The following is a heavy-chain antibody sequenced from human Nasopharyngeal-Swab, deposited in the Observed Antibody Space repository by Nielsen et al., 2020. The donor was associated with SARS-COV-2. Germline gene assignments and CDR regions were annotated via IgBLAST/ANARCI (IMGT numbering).Heavy chain of an antibody. D-gene: IGHD3-10*01. J-gene: IGHJ5*02. CDR2: ISAYNGNT. Sequence: ASVKVSCKASGYTFTSYGISWVRQAPGQGLEWMGWISAYNGNTNYAQKFQGRVTITADKSTSTAYMELSSLRSEDTAVYYCARGRGSGLLTGWFDPWGQGTLVTVSS. CDR3: ARGRGSGLLTGWFDP. CDR1: GYTFTSYG. V-gene: IGHV1-18*04.